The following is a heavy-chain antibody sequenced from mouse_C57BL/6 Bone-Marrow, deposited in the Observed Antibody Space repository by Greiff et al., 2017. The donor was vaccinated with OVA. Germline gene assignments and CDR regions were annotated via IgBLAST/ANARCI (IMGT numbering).Heavy chain of an antibody. Sequence: QVQLKESGAELMKPGASVKLSCKATGYTFTGSWIEWVKQRPGHGLEWIGEILPGSGSTNYNEKFKGKATFTADTSSNTAYMQLSSLTTEDSAIYYCARSLYYGSSHFDYWGQGTTLTVSS. CDR2: ILPGSGST. V-gene: IGHV1-9*01. CDR3: ARSLYYGSSHFDY. CDR1: GYTFTGSW. D-gene: IGHD1-1*01. J-gene: IGHJ2*01.